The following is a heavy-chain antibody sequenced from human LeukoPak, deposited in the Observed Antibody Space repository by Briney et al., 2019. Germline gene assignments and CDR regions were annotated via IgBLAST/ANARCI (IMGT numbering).Heavy chain of an antibody. CDR1: GYTFSSYG. V-gene: IGHV1-18*01. CDR2: ISGHNGST. J-gene: IGHJ6*02. D-gene: IGHD6-19*01. Sequence: GASVKVPCKASGYTFSSYGFTWVRQAPGQGLEWMGWISGHNGSTNYAQKFQGRVTMTTDTSTSTAYMELRSLRSDDTAVYFCARDRGSSGSKKYYYYYGMDVWGQGTTVTVS. CDR3: ARDRGSSGSKKYYYYYGMDV.